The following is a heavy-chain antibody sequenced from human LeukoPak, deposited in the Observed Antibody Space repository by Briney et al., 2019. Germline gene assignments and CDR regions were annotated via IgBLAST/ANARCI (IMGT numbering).Heavy chain of an antibody. CDR2: IIPTTGLA. D-gene: IGHD5-24*01. J-gene: IGHJ4*02. Sequence: SVKVSCKASGGTFTNLAISWVRRAPGQGLEWMGRIIPTTGLANYAQKFQGRVTITADKSTSTAYMELSSLRSEDTAVYYCARAPPRLDGYILYYWGQGTLVTVSS. V-gene: IGHV1-69*04. CDR3: ARAPPRLDGYILYY. CDR1: GGTFTNLA.